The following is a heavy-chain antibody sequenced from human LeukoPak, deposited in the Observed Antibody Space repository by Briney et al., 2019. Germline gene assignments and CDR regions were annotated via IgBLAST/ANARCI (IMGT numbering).Heavy chain of an antibody. CDR2: FDPEDGET. J-gene: IGHJ4*02. V-gene: IGHV1-24*01. CDR1: GYTLTELS. Sequence: ASVKVSCKVSGYTLTELSMHWVRQAPGKGLEWMGGFDPEDGETIYAQKFQGRVTMTEDTSTDTAYMELRSLGSEDTAVYYCATWPQKSDDYWGQGTLVTVSS. CDR3: ATWPQKSDDY.